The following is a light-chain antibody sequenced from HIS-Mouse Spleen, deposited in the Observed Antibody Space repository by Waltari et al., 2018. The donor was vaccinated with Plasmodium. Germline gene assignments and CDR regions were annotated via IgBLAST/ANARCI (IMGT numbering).Light chain of an antibody. CDR2: QDS. Sequence: SYELTQPPSVSVYPGQTPSITCSGDKLGATYACWYQQKPGQSPVLVIYQDSKRPSGIPERFSGSNSGNTATLTISGTQAMDEADYYCQAWDSSTVVFGGGTKLTVL. CDR3: QAWDSSTVV. J-gene: IGLJ2*01. CDR1: KLGATY. V-gene: IGLV3-1*01.